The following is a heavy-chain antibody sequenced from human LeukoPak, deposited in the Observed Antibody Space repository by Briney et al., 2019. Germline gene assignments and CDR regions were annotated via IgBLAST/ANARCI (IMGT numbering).Heavy chain of an antibody. J-gene: IGHJ5*02. Sequence: SETLSLTCTVSGGSISSYYWSWIRQPPGKGLEWIGYIYYSGSTNYNPSLKSRVTISVDTSKNQFSLKLSSVTAADTAVYYCARMYYDILTGQGWFDPWGQGTLVTVSS. CDR1: GGSISSYY. V-gene: IGHV4-59*01. D-gene: IGHD3-9*01. CDR2: IYYSGST. CDR3: ARMYYDILTGQGWFDP.